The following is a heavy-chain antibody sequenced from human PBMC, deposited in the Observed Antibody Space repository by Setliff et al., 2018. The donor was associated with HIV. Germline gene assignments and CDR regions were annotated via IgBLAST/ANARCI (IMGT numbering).Heavy chain of an antibody. Sequence: GGSLRLSCAASGFTFSIYAMSWVRQAPGKGLEWVSGISGSGGTTNYADSVKGRFTISKDNSKNMVFLQMNSLRAEDTAVYYCAKDRNPWDSSYYMDVWGKGTTVTVSS. CDR1: GFTFSIYA. J-gene: IGHJ6*03. V-gene: IGHV3-23*01. CDR3: AKDRNPWDSSYYMDV. D-gene: IGHD1-26*01. CDR2: ISGSGGTT.